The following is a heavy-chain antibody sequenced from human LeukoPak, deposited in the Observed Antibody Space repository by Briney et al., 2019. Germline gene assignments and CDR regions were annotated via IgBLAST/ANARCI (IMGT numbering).Heavy chain of an antibody. Sequence: GGSLRLSCAASGFTFSNYWMTWVRQAPGKGLEWVANIKQDGSEKYYVDSVKGRFTISRDNAKNSLYLQINSLRAEDTAVYYCARGGITDYGDYSSFDYWGQGTLLTVSS. CDR3: ARGGITDYGDYSSFDY. V-gene: IGHV3-7*02. J-gene: IGHJ4*02. D-gene: IGHD4-17*01. CDR2: IKQDGSEK. CDR1: GFTFSNYW.